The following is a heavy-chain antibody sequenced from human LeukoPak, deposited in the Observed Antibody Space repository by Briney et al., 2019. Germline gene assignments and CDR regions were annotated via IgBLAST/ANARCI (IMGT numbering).Heavy chain of an antibody. D-gene: IGHD4-17*01. CDR3: ARGVRY. J-gene: IGHJ4*02. V-gene: IGHV4-34*01. CDR1: GGSFSGYY. Sequence: PSETLSLTXAVYGGSFSGYYWSWIRQPPGKGLEWIGEINHSGSTNYNPSLKSRVTISVDTSKNQFSLKLSPVTAADTAVYYCARGVRYWGQGTLVTVSS. CDR2: INHSGST.